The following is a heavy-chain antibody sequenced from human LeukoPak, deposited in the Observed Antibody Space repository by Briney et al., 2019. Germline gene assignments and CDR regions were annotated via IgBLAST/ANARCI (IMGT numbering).Heavy chain of an antibody. Sequence: SETLSLTCAVYGGSFSGYYWSWIRQPPGKGLEWIGEINHSGSTNYNPSLKSRVTISVDTSKNQFSLKLSSVTAADTAVYYCARFSQAAAGPFDYGGRGTRAPVSA. CDR2: INHSGST. V-gene: IGHV4-34*01. CDR3: ARFSQAAAGPFDY. J-gene: IGHJ4*02. CDR1: GGSFSGYY. D-gene: IGHD6-13*01.